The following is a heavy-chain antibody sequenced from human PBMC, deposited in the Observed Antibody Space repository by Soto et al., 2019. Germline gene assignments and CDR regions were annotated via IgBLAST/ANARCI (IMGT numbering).Heavy chain of an antibody. CDR2: IFHTGDT. D-gene: IGHD3-16*01. V-gene: IGHV4-38-2*02. CDR3: ARDKNSLDP. Sequence: XGTMTLTCSVSTYSISSGFFWCCIRQPPGKGLEWIGSIFHTGDTYYNPSLKSRITMSVDTSRNQFSLKLTSLTAADTAVYYCARDKNSLDPWGQGTMVTVSS. CDR1: TYSISSGFF. J-gene: IGHJ5*02.